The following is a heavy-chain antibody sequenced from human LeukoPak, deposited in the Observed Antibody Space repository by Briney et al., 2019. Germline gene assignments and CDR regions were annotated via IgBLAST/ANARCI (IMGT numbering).Heavy chain of an antibody. CDR1: GFTFSNAW. CDR2: IKSPTDGRTA. V-gene: IGHV3-15*01. J-gene: IGHJ1*01. D-gene: IGHD1-26*01. Sequence: GGSLRLFCAASGFTFSNAWMSCVRQAPGKGLEWVGRIKSPTDGRTADYAAPVKGLSTISRDDSTNTLYLEMNSLKTEETAVYYCTTARSESYWAEYLRHWGQGTLFTVSS. CDR3: TTARSESYWAEYLRH.